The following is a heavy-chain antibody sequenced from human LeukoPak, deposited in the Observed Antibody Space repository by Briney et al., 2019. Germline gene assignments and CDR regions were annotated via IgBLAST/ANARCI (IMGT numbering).Heavy chain of an antibody. D-gene: IGHD3-22*01. V-gene: IGHV3-53*01. J-gene: IGHJ4*02. CDR1: GFTVSSNY. CDR2: IYSGGST. CDR3: ARAHSSAYTPFDY. Sequence: GGSLRLSCAASGFTVSSNYMNWVRQAPGKGLEWVSVIYSGGSTYYADSVKGRFTISRDNSKKTVSLQMNSLRAEDTAVYYCARAHSSAYTPFDYWGQGTLVTVSS.